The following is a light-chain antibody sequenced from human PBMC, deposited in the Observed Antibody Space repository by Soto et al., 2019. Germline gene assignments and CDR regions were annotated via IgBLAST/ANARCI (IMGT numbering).Light chain of an antibody. CDR2: EVS. Sequence: QSVLTQPASVSGSPGQSIAISCTGTSSDIGSYNYVSRYQQHPGKAPKLIIHEVSNRPSGISDHFSGSKSGNTASLTISGLQADDDAAYYCRSHTPYSPRIFGTGT. CDR3: RSHTPYSPRI. CDR1: SSDIGSYNY. V-gene: IGLV2-14*01. J-gene: IGLJ1*01.